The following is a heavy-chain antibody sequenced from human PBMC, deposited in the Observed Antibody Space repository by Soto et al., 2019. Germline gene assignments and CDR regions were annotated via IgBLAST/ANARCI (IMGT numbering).Heavy chain of an antibody. J-gene: IGHJ4*02. CDR2: ISDSGST. Sequence: SETLSLTCNVSGGSISNYYWNWIRQPPGKRLEWIGYISDSGSTTYNPSLMSRVTISADMSKNQVSLKVKSVAAADTAIYYSARDSLVGLTTWDYFDYWGKGTLVTVSS. V-gene: IGHV4-59*01. CDR1: GGSISNYY. CDR3: ARDSLVGLTTWDYFDY. D-gene: IGHD1-1*01.